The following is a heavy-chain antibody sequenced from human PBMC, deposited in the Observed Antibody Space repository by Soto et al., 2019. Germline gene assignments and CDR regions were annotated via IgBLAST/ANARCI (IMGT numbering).Heavy chain of an antibody. CDR3: ATERGGGGY. Sequence: EVQLVESGGGLIQPGGSLRLSCAVSGFTVSNNYMSWVRQAPGKGLEGVSVIYSGGYTAYGDSVKGRFTISRDNSKNTLYLQGKGRSADDPAFFYWATERGGGGYWGQGTLVTVSS. D-gene: IGHD3-10*01. CDR2: IYSGGYT. CDR1: GFTVSNNY. V-gene: IGHV3-53*01. J-gene: IGHJ4*02.